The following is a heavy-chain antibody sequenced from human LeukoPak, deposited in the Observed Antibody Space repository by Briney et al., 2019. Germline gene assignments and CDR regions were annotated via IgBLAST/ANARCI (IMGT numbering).Heavy chain of an antibody. CDR3: AKGDTYFDY. D-gene: IGHD5-18*01. CDR2: IGGSGGST. Sequence: PGGSLRLSCAASGLTFSSYAMSLVRQAPGKGLEWFSAIGGSGGSTYYADSVKGRFTISRDNSKNTLYLQMNSLRAEDTAVYYCAKGDTYFDYWGQGTLVTVSS. CDR1: GLTFSSYA. V-gene: IGHV3-23*01. J-gene: IGHJ4*02.